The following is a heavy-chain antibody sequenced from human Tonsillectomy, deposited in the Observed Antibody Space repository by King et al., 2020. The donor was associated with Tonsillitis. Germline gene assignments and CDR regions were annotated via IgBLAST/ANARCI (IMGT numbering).Heavy chain of an antibody. CDR1: GGFISSYY. CDR2: IYYSGST. J-gene: IGHJ6*02. D-gene: IGHD2-2*01. Sequence: VQLQESGPGLVKPSETLSLTCTVSGGFISSYYWSWIRQPPGKGLEWIGYIYYSGSTNYNPSLKSRVTISVDTSKNQFSLKLSSVTAADTAVYYCARWDQVLVNYYYGMDVWGQGTTVTVSS. CDR3: ARWDQVLVNYYYGMDV. V-gene: IGHV4-59*01.